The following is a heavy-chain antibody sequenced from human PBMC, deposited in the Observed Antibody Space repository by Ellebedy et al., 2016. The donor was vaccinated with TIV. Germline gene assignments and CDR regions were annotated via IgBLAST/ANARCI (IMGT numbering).Heavy chain of an antibody. Sequence: PGGSLRLSCAASGFTFSSYSMNWVRQAPGKGLGWVSSISSNSNYIYYADSVRSRFTIPRDNAKKSLYLQMNSLRAEDTAVYYCARGAMAAAGDDYWGQGTLVTVSS. CDR2: ISSNSNYI. J-gene: IGHJ4*02. CDR3: ARGAMAAAGDDY. V-gene: IGHV3-21*01. D-gene: IGHD6-13*01. CDR1: GFTFSSYS.